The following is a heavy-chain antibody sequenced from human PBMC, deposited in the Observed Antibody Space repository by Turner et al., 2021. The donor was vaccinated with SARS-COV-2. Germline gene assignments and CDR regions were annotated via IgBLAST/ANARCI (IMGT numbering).Heavy chain of an antibody. J-gene: IGHJ4*02. D-gene: IGHD3-22*01. V-gene: IGHV3-33*01. CDR1: GFTFSSYG. CDR2: RRYDGSNK. Sequence: VQLVESGGGMVQAGRSMRLYWAASGFTFSSYGMHWVRQATGKGLEWVAVRRYDGSNKDYADSVKGRFTISRDNSKTTLYLQMISLRAEDTAVYYCAREAYEDRSGAFDYWGQGTLVTVSS. CDR3: AREAYEDRSGAFDY.